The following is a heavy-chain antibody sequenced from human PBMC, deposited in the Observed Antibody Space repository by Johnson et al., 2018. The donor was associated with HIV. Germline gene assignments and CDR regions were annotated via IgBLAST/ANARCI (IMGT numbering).Heavy chain of an antibody. CDR1: GFTFSSYG. V-gene: IGHV3-33*01. J-gene: IGHJ3*02. Sequence: QVQVVESGGGVVQPGRSLRLSCAASGFTFSSYGMHWVRQAPGKGLAWVAVIWYDGSNKYYADSVKGRFTISRDNSKNSLYLQMNSLRAGDTALYYCAAWGGVGAGRAFDIWGQWTMVTVSS. CDR3: AAWGGVGAGRAFDI. D-gene: IGHD1-26*01. CDR2: IWYDGSNK.